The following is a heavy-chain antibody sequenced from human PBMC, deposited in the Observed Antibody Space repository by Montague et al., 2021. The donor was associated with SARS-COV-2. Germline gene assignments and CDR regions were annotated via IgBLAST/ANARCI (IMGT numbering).Heavy chain of an antibody. J-gene: IGHJ5*01. CDR3: ARQFYCSGGGFPIHLFDP. Sequence: QSRAEVKKPGESLKISCKGSGYSFTSYWIGWVRQMPGKGLEWMGIIYPGDSDTRYSPSFQGQVTISADKSISTAYLQWSSLKASDTAMYYCARQFYCSGGGFPIHLFDPWGQGTLVTVSS. CDR2: IYPGDSDT. V-gene: IGHV5-51*01. D-gene: IGHD2-15*01. CDR1: GYSFTSYW.